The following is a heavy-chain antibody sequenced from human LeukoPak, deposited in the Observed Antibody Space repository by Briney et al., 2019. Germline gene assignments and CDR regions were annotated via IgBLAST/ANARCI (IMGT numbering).Heavy chain of an antibody. CDR3: ARERIFDY. CDR2: ISGNGAIT. Sequence: PGGSLRLSCTASGFTFISYAMTWVRQAPGKGLEWVATISGNGAITYYEDSVKGRFTISRDNSENTLYLQMNNLSAEDTAVYYCARERIFDYWGQGTLVTVSS. D-gene: IGHD2/OR15-2a*01. CDR1: GFTFISYA. V-gene: IGHV3-23*01. J-gene: IGHJ4*02.